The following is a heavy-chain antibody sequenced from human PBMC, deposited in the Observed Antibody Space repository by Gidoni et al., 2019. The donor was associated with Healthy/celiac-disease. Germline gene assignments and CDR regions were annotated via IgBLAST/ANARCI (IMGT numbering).Heavy chain of an antibody. CDR2: IYYSGST. V-gene: IGHV4-30-4*01. Sequence: QVQLPASLPALVKPSQTLSLPCTVSVGSISSGDYYWSWIRQPPGKGLEWIGYIYYSGSTYYNPSLKSRVTIAVDTSKNQFSLKLSSGTAADTAVYYCARGSDSSGTGYWGQGTLVTVSS. D-gene: IGHD3-22*01. CDR3: ARGSDSSGTGY. J-gene: IGHJ4*02. CDR1: VGSISSGDYY.